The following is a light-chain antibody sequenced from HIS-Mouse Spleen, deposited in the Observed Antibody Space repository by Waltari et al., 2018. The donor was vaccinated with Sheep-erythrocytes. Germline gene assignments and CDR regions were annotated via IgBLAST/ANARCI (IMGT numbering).Light chain of an antibody. Sequence: QSALPPPRSVSGSPGQSVTIPCTGTSSDVGGYNYVSWYHQHPGKAPKLMIYDVSKRPSGVPDRFSGSKSGNTASLTISGLQAEDEADYYCCSYAGSYNHVFATGTKVTVL. V-gene: IGLV2-11*01. CDR1: SSDVGGYNY. J-gene: IGLJ1*01. CDR2: DVS. CDR3: CSYAGSYNHV.